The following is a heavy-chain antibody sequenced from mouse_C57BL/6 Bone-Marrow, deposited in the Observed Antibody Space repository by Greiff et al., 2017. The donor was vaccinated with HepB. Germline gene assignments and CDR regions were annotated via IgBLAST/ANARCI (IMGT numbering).Heavy chain of an antibody. CDR3: TGDYYGSSPHYFDY. D-gene: IGHD1-1*01. Sequence: EVQLQQSGTVLARPGASVKMSCKTSGYTFTSYWMHWVKQSPGQGLEWIGAIHPGNSDTSYNQKFKGKAKLTAVTSASTAYMELSSLTNEDSAVYYCTGDYYGSSPHYFDYWGQGTTLIVSS. V-gene: IGHV1-5*01. CDR1: GYTFTSYW. CDR2: IHPGNSDT. J-gene: IGHJ2*01.